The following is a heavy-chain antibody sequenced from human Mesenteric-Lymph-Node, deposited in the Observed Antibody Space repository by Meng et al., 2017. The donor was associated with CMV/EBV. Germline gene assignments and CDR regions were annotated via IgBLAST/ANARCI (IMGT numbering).Heavy chain of an antibody. CDR3: ARAGRAYDFWRDYGMDV. D-gene: IGHD3-3*01. CDR1: GFTFSSYG. CDR2: ISSSSSYI. Sequence: GESLKISCAASGFTFSSYGMHWVRQAPGKGLEWVSSISSSSSYIYYADSVKGRFTISRDNAKNSLYMQMNSLRAEDTAVYYCARAGRAYDFWRDYGMDVWGQGTTVTVSS. V-gene: IGHV3-21*01. J-gene: IGHJ6*02.